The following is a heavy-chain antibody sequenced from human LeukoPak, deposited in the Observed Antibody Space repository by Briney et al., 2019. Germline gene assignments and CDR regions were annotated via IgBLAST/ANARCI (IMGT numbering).Heavy chain of an antibody. Sequence: SETLSLTCAVYGGPFSGYYWSWIRQPPGKGLEWIGEINHSGSTNYNPSLKSRVTISVDTPKNQFSLKLSSVTAADTAVYYCARGHSGWFAEYFQHWGQGTLVTVSS. J-gene: IGHJ1*01. V-gene: IGHV4-34*01. CDR3: ARGHSGWFAEYFQH. CDR2: INHSGST. D-gene: IGHD6-19*01. CDR1: GGPFSGYY.